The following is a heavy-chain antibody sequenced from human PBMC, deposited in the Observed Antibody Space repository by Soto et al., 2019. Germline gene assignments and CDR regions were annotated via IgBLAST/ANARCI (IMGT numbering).Heavy chain of an antibody. V-gene: IGHV4-34*01. CDR2: INESGST. J-gene: IGHJ4*02. CDR1: GQSFSGHS. CDR3: ARGSGIVALPGELEDVKYDY. Sequence: QVQLQQWGAGLVKPSETLSLSCAVYGQSFSGHSWAWIRQPPGKGLEWIGEINESGSTYYNPSLKSRVTTSPDTSKNQFSLKLSSVSAADTAAYFCARGSGIVALPGELEDVKYDYWGQGTLVNVSS. D-gene: IGHD1-1*01.